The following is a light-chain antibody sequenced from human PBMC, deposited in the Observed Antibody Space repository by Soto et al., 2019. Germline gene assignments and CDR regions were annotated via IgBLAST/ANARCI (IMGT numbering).Light chain of an antibody. Sequence: DIVMTQYPDSLAVSLGERATINCKSSQSLLYRSNNKNYLAWYQQKPGQPPKLLIYWAATRESGGPDRFRGSGSGTDFTLTISSVQAEDVAVYYCQQYYGTPPYTFGQGTRLEIK. J-gene: IGKJ5*01. CDR3: QQYYGTPPYT. CDR1: QSLLYRSNNKNY. CDR2: WAA. V-gene: IGKV4-1*01.